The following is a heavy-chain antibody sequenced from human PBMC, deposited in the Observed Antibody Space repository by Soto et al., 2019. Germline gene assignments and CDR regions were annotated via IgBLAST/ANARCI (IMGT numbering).Heavy chain of an antibody. CDR2: MYTGGTT. Sequence: EVQLVESGGDLIQPGGSLRLSCAVSGFTVNTNYVTWVRQAPGKGLEWVSVMYTGGTTYYADSVKGRFTISRDNSKNTVYLQMNSRGAEDTAIYYCARGFYAGGRTLPFDYWGQGTLVTVSS. V-gene: IGHV3-53*01. CDR1: GFTVNTNY. CDR3: ARGFYAGGRTLPFDY. D-gene: IGHD2-8*02. J-gene: IGHJ4*02.